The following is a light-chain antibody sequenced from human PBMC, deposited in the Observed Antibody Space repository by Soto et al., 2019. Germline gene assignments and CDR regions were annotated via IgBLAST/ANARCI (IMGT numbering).Light chain of an antibody. CDR3: QQYGSSPYT. V-gene: IGKV3-20*01. Sequence: EIVLTQSPGTLSLSPGERATLSCRASQSVSSSYLAWYQQKPGQAPRLLIYGASSRATGIPDRFSGSGSGTDITLTISRLEPEDFAVYYCQQYGSSPYTFGQGTKLDI. J-gene: IGKJ2*01. CDR1: QSVSSSY. CDR2: GAS.